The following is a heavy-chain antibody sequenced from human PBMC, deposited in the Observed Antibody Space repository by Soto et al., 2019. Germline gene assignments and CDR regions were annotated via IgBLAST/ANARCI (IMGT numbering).Heavy chain of an antibody. CDR3: ARPDGSGSYPLDYFDD. V-gene: IGHV3-7*01. D-gene: IGHD3-10*01. J-gene: IGHJ4*02. CDR1: AFTFSSSW. Sequence: GGSLRLSCAASAFTFSSSWMSWVRQAPGKGLEWVANIKQDGSEKYYVDSVKGRFTISRDNAKNSLYLQMNSLRAEDTAVYYCARPDGSGSYPLDYFDDWGQGTMVTVSS. CDR2: IKQDGSEK.